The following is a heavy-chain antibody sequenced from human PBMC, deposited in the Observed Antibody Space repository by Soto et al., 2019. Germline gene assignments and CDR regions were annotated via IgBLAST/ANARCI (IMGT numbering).Heavy chain of an antibody. Sequence: GASVKVSCKASGGTFSSYAISWVRQAPGQGLEWMGGISAYNGNTNYAQKLQGRVTMTTDTSTSTAYMELRSLRSDDTAVYYCARGPHNWNYLDNWGQGTLVTVSS. CDR2: ISAYNGNT. J-gene: IGHJ4*02. V-gene: IGHV1-18*01. CDR3: ARGPHNWNYLDN. D-gene: IGHD1-1*01. CDR1: GGTFSSYA.